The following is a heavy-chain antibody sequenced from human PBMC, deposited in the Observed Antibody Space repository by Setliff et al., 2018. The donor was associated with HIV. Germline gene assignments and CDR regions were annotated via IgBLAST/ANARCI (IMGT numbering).Heavy chain of an antibody. J-gene: IGHJ4*02. D-gene: IGHD1-26*01. CDR2: ISAYNGNT. CDR1: GYTFTSYG. Sequence: ASVKVSCKASGYTFTSYGLSWVRQAPGQGLEWVGWISAYNGNTNYAQKLQGRVTFTTDTSTSTAYMELRSLRSDDTAVYYCARSLPQRSYFDYWGQGTLVTVSS. V-gene: IGHV1-18*01. CDR3: ARSLPQRSYFDY.